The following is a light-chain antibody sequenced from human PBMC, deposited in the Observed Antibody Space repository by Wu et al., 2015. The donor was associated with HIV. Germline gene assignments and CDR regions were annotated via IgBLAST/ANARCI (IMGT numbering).Light chain of an antibody. CDR2: DTI. CDR1: QSVSSSY. CDR3: HQRSSWPLT. J-gene: IGKJ5*01. Sequence: EIVLTQSPGTLSLSPGERATLSCRASQSVSSSYLAWYQQKPGRAPRLLIYDTINRATGVPARFSGSGSATDFTLTISSLEPEDFAVYYCHQRSSWPLTFGPRDTTGD. V-gene: IGKV3D-20*02.